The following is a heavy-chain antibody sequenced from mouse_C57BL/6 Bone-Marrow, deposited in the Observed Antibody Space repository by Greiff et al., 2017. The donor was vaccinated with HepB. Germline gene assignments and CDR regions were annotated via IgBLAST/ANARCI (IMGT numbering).Heavy chain of an antibody. CDR3: VLYGSRAWFAY. CDR2: IRNKANNHAT. J-gene: IGHJ3*01. D-gene: IGHD1-1*01. V-gene: IGHV6-6*01. Sequence: EVKLMESGGGLVQPGGSMKLSCAASGFTFSDAWMDWVRQSPEKGLEWVAEIRNKANNHATYYAESVKGRFTISRDDSKSSVYLQMNSLRAEDTGIYYCVLYGSRAWFAYWGQGTLVTVSA. CDR1: GFTFSDAW.